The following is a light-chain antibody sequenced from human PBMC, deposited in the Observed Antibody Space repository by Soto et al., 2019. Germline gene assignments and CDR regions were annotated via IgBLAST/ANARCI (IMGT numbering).Light chain of an antibody. J-gene: IGKJ1*01. CDR2: GAS. Sequence: PQSPSSLSASTGDRVTISCRASQGISRYLAWYRQKRGQGPRRIIYGASSRATGTPDRFSGSGSGTEFTLTINRLEPEDFALYYCQQYGSSPPTFGQGTKVDIK. CDR1: QGISRY. V-gene: IGKV3-20*01. CDR3: QQYGSSPPT.